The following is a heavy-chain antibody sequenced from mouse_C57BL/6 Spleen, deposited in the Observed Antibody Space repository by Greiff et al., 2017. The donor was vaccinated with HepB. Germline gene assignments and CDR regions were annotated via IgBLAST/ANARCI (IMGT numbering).Heavy chain of an antibody. CDR3: ARGYYGSSYGY. D-gene: IGHD1-1*01. CDR1: GYPFTGYY. Sequence: VQLKESGPELVKPGASVKISCKASGYPFTGYYMNWVKQSPEKSLEWIGEINPSTGGTTYNQKFKAKATLTVDKSSSTAYMQLKSLTSEDSAVYYCARGYYGSSYGYWGQGTTLTVSS. CDR2: INPSTGGT. V-gene: IGHV1-42*01. J-gene: IGHJ2*01.